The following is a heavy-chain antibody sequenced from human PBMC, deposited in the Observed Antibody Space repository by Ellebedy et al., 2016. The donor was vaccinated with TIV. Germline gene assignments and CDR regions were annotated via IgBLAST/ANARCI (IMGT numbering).Heavy chain of an antibody. D-gene: IGHD6-13*01. CDR2: ISWNSGSI. CDR1: GFTFDDYA. CDR3: ASSSSWSYVAFDI. J-gene: IGHJ3*02. V-gene: IGHV3-9*01. Sequence: SLKISCAASGFTFDDYAMHWVRQAPGKGLKWVSGISWNSGSIGYADSVKGRFTISRDNAKNSLYLQMNSLRAEDTALYYCASSSSWSYVAFDIWGQGTMVTVSS.